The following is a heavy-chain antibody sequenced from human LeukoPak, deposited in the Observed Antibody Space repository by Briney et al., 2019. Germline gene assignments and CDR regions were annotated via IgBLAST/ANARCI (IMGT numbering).Heavy chain of an antibody. CDR3: ARDSRYGDYGVSYGMDV. V-gene: IGHV3-48*04. J-gene: IGHJ6*02. CDR1: GFTFSSYS. Sequence: GGSLRLPCAASGFTFSSYSMNWVRQAPGKGLEWVSYISSSSSTIYYADSVKGRFTISRDNAKNSLYLQMNSLRAEDTAVYYCARDSRYGDYGVSYGMDVWGQGTTVTVSS. CDR2: ISSSSSTI. D-gene: IGHD4-17*01.